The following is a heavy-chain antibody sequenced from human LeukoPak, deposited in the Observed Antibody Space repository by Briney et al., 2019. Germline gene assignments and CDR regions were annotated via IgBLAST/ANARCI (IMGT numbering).Heavy chain of an antibody. CDR3: AKKAQYNGNYPLDY. CDR2: TSDRGDYT. CDR1: GFTFSSYA. Sequence: QAGGSLRLSCAASGFTFSSYAMHWVRQAPGKGLEWVSGTSDRGDYTYYADSVKGRFTISRDNSKNTLYLQMNSLRAEDTALYFCAKKAQYNGNYPLDYWGQGTLVTVSS. V-gene: IGHV3-23*01. J-gene: IGHJ4*02. D-gene: IGHD1-26*01.